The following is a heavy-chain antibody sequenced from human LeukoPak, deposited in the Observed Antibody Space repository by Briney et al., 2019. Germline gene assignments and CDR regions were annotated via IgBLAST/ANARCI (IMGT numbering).Heavy chain of an antibody. V-gene: IGHV3-30-3*01. D-gene: IGHD4-17*01. J-gene: IGHJ4*02. Sequence: PGGSLRLSCAASGFTFSNYAMHWVRQAPGKGLGWVAVISYDASNKYYADSVKGRFTISRDNSKNTLYLQMNSLRSEDTAVYYCARDDYGDYGLLDFWGQGTLVTVSS. CDR1: GFTFSNYA. CDR2: ISYDASNK. CDR3: ARDDYGDYGLLDF.